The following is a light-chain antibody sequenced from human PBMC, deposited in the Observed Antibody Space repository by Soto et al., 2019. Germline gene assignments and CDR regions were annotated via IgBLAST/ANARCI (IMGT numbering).Light chain of an antibody. CDR2: SNN. V-gene: IGLV1-47*02. J-gene: IGLJ3*02. CDR1: SSNIGSNA. CDR3: AAWDTSLSVRL. Sequence: QSVLTQPPSASGTPGQRVTISCSGSSSNIGSNAVSWYQQLPGTAPKVLIYSNNQRPSGVPDRFSGSKSGTSASLAISGLRSEDEADYYCAAWDTSLSVRLFGGGTKLTVL.